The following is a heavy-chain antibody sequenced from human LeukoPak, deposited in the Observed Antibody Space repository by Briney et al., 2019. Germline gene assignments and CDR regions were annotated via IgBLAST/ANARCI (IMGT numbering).Heavy chain of an antibody. J-gene: IGHJ3*02. CDR1: GGSISSYY. D-gene: IGHD4-17*01. V-gene: IGHV4-59*01. CDR2: IYYSGST. CDR3: ARDSSTVTGDAFDI. Sequence: SETLSLTCTVSGGSISSYYWNWIRQPPGKGLEWIGYIYYSGSTNYNPSLQSRVTISVDTSKSQFSLKLISVTAADTAAYYCARDSSTVTGDAFDIWGQGTMVTVSS.